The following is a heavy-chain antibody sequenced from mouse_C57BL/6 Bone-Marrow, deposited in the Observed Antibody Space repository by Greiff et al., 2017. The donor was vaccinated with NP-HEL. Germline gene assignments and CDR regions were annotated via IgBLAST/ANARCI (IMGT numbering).Heavy chain of an antibody. V-gene: IGHV1-82*01. CDR3: ARDDYDGHYFDY. CDR1: GYAFSSSW. J-gene: IGHJ2*01. CDR2: IYPGDGDT. Sequence: LVESGPELVKPGASVKISCKASGYAFSSSWMNWVKQRPGKGLEWIGRIYPGDGDTNYNGKFKGKATLTADKSSSTAYMQLSSLTSEDSAVYFCARDDYDGHYFDYWGQGTTLTVSS. D-gene: IGHD2-4*01.